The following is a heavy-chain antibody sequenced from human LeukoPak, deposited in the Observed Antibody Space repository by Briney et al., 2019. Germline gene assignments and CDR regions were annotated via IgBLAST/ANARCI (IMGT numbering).Heavy chain of an antibody. Sequence: GRSLRLSCAASGFTFSSYAMHWVRQAPGKGLEWVAVISYDGSNKYYADSVKGRFTISRDISKNTLYLQMNSLRAEDTAVYYCARDPQGSGWYDYWGRGTLVTVSS. D-gene: IGHD6-19*01. CDR2: ISYDGSNK. V-gene: IGHV3-30*04. CDR1: GFTFSSYA. CDR3: ARDPQGSGWYDY. J-gene: IGHJ4*02.